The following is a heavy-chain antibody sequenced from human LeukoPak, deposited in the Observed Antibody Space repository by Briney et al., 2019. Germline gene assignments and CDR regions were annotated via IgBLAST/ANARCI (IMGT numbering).Heavy chain of an antibody. CDR1: GGSISSGSYY. CDR3: ARGSSSWSVNYFDY. Sequence: SETLSLTCTVSGGSISSGSYYWSWIRQPAGKGLEWIGRIYTSGSTNYNPSLKSRVTISVDTSKNQFSLKLSSVTAADTAVYYCARGSSSWSVNYFDYWGQGTLVTVSS. D-gene: IGHD6-13*01. V-gene: IGHV4-61*02. CDR2: IYTSGST. J-gene: IGHJ4*02.